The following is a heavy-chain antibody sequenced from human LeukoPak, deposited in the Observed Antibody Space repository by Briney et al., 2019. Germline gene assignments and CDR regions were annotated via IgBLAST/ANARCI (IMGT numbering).Heavy chain of an antibody. V-gene: IGHV3-23*01. Sequence: GGSLRLSCAASRFTFSNYAMSWVRQAPARGPEWVSSISGGGDTFYADSVNGRFTLSRDDSRNAVYLQLNNLRVEHTAIYYCAKASWMSNADAVWGGQGTQVTVS. CDR3: AKASWMSNADAVW. CDR1: RFTFSNYA. D-gene: IGHD1-1*01. J-gene: IGHJ4*02. CDR2: ISGGGDT.